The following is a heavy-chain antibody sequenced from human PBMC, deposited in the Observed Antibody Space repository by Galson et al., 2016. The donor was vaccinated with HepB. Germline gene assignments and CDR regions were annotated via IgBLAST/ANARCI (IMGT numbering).Heavy chain of an antibody. Sequence: SVKVSCKASGHTFASYDINWVRQAPGQGLEWMGWINPSSGDTGYAQKFQARVTMTRNTFINTAYMELRSLRFDDTAVYYCARVLRRGYSNYDANWGQGTLVTVSS. CDR1: GHTFASYD. CDR3: ARVLRRGYSNYDAN. CDR2: INPSSGDT. D-gene: IGHD5-12*01. V-gene: IGHV1-8*02. J-gene: IGHJ4*02.